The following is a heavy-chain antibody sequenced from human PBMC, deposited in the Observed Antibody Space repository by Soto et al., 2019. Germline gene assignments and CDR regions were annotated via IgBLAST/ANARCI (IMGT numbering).Heavy chain of an antibody. CDR2: INAGNGNT. V-gene: IGHV1-3*01. D-gene: IGHD3-3*01. J-gene: IGHJ3*02. CDR3: ARLVVDFWSGSPEGGAFDI. CDR1: GYTFTSYA. Sequence: QVQLVQSGAEVKKPGASVKVSCKASGYTFTSYAMHWVRQAPGQRLEWMGWINAGNGNTKYSQKFQGRVTITRDTSASTAYMELSSLRSEDTAVYYCARLVVDFWSGSPEGGAFDICGQGTMVTVSS.